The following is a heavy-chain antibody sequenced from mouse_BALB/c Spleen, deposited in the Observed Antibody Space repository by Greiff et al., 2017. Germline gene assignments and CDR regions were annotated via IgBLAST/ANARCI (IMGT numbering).Heavy chain of an antibody. J-gene: IGHJ4*01. CDR2: IDPANGNT. CDR1: GFNIKDTY. Sequence: VQLQQSGAELVKPGASVKLSCTASGFNIKDTYMHWVKQRPEQGLEWIGRIDPANGNTKYDPKFQGKATITADTSSNTAYLQLSRLTSEDTAVYYCASIYYDYEDYAMDYWGQGTSVTVSS. V-gene: IGHV14-3*02. D-gene: IGHD2-4*01. CDR3: ASIYYDYEDYAMDY.